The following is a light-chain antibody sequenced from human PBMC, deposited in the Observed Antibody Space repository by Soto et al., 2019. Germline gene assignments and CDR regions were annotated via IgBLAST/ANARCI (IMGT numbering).Light chain of an antibody. CDR2: DAS. V-gene: IGKV1-5*01. Sequence: DIQMTQSPSTLSASVGYRFTITCRASQSISSWLAWYQQKPGKAPKLLIYDASSLESGVPSRFSGSGSGTHFTLTISSLQPEDFATYYCQQLHGYPITFGQGTRLEIK. J-gene: IGKJ5*01. CDR3: QQLHGYPIT. CDR1: QSISSW.